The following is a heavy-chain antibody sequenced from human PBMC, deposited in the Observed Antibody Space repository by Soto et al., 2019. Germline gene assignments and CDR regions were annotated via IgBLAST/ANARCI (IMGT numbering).Heavy chain of an antibody. D-gene: IGHD3-10*01. CDR1: GFTFSSYA. CDR2: ISGSGGST. V-gene: IGHV3-23*01. CDR3: AKRFGLLWCGEGGWGGMDV. Sequence: GGCLRLSCAASGFTFSSYAMSWVRQAPGKGLEWVSAISGSGGSTYYADSVKGRFTISRDNSKNTLYLQMNSLRAEDTAVYYCAKRFGLLWCGEGGWGGMDVWGQGTTVTVSS. J-gene: IGHJ6*02.